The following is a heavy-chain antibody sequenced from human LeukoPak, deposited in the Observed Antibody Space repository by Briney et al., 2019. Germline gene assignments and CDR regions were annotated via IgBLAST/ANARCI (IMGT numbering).Heavy chain of an antibody. J-gene: IGHJ3*02. V-gene: IGHV3-23*01. CDR2: ISGSDGSI. D-gene: IGHD2/OR15-2a*01. CDR1: GFAFSSYT. Sequence: PGGSLRLSCAASGFAFSSYTMVWVRQPPGKGLEWVASISGSDGSIRYADPVKGRFTLSRDNSKNTMYLQMRSLRAADTAVYYCVKTLTVIVVATDASDIWGQGTMVTVSS. CDR3: VKTLTVIVVATDASDI.